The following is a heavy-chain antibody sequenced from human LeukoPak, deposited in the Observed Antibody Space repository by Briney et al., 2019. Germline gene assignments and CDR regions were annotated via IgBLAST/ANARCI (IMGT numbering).Heavy chain of an antibody. Sequence: PGRSLRLSCAASGFTFSSYGMHWVRQAPGKGLEWVAVISYDGSNKYYADSVKGRFTISRDNSKNTLYLQMNSLRAEDTAVYYCAKDAPDYWGQGTLVTVSS. CDR3: AKDAPDY. CDR2: ISYDGSNK. V-gene: IGHV3-30*18. CDR1: GFTFSSYG. J-gene: IGHJ4*02.